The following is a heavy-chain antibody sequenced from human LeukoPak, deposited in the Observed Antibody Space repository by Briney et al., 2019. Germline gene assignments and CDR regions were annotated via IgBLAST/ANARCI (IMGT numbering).Heavy chain of an antibody. CDR2: FHTSGST. CDR3: ARDRYYYDSSGYYRLDY. Sequence: SETLSLTCTVSGGSISSSSYYWSWIRQPAGKGLEWIGRFHTSGSTNYNPSLKSRVTMSGDTSKNQFSLKLTSVTAADTALYYCARDRYYYDSSGYYRLDYWGQGTLVTVSS. D-gene: IGHD3-22*01. CDR1: GGSISSSSYY. V-gene: IGHV4-61*02. J-gene: IGHJ4*02.